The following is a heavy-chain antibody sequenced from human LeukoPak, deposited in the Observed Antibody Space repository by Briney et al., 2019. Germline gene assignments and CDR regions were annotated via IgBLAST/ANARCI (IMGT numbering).Heavy chain of an antibody. CDR2: ISPDSNHI. V-gene: IGHV3-21*01. CDR1: GFAFGRYS. D-gene: IGHD3-3*01. Sequence: GGSLRLSCAASGFAFGRYSMNWVRQAPGKGLEWVSSISPDSNHIYYADSVRGRFTMSRDDSQNSLRLRMNSLRADDTAVYYCTRLLLESSPPNDFWGQGTLVAVSS. CDR3: TRLLLESSPPNDF. J-gene: IGHJ4*02.